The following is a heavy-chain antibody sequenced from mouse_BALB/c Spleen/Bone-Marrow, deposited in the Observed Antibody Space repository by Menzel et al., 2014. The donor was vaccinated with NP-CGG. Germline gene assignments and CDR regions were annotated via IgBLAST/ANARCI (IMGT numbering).Heavy chain of an antibody. CDR3: TRSEYYGSSYYFDY. CDR2: IYPGSGST. D-gene: IGHD1-1*01. V-gene: IGHV1S22*01. J-gene: IGHJ2*01. CDR1: GYTFTSYW. Sequence: LQQPGSELVRPGASVKLSCKASGYTFTSYWMHWVKQRHGQGLEWIGNIYPGSGSTNYDEKFKSKGTLTVDTSSSTAYIHLSSLTSEDSAVYYCTRSEYYGSSYYFDYWGQGTTLTVSS.